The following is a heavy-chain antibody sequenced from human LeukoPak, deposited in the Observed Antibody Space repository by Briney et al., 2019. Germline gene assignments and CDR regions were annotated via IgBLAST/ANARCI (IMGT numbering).Heavy chain of an antibody. J-gene: IGHJ5*01. D-gene: IGHD5-18*01. Sequence: SETLSLTCTVSGYSTSSGYYWSWIRQPPGKGLEWIGYIYYSGSTYYNPSLKSRVTISVDTSKNQFSLKLSSVTAADTAVYYCARGPPPAGTWIQLWFDYWGQGTLVTVSS. CDR2: IYYSGST. CDR1: GYSTSSGYY. V-gene: IGHV4-30-4*01. CDR3: ARGPPPAGTWIQLWFDY.